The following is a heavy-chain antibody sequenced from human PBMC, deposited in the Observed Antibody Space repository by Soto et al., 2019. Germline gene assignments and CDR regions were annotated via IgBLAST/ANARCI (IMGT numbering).Heavy chain of an antibody. V-gene: IGHV2-5*02. D-gene: IGHD3-16*02. CDR1: GFSLSTSGVG. CDR2: IYWDDDK. CDR3: AHIMITFGGVIRKDAFDI. J-gene: IGHJ3*02. Sequence: SGPTLVNPTQTLTLTCTFSGFSLSTSGVGVGWIRQPPGKALEWLALIYWDDDKRYSPSLKSSLTITKDTSKNQVVLTLTNMDPVDTATYYCAHIMITFGGVIRKDAFDIWGQGTMVTVSS.